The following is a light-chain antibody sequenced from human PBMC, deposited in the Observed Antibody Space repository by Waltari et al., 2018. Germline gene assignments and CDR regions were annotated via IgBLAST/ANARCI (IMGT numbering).Light chain of an antibody. Sequence: DIQMTQSPSSVSASVGDKVTITCRASRGIATWLAWDQQKPGKAPKVLIYGASTLLTGVPSRFSGSGSGTEFTLTITGLQPEDFATYVCQPGNSFPPTFGQGTRVEV. J-gene: IGKJ1*01. CDR3: QPGNSFPPT. CDR1: RGIATW. CDR2: GAS. V-gene: IGKV1-12*01.